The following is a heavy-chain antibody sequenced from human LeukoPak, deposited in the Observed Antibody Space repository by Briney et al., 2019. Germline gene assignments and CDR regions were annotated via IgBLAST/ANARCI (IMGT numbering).Heavy chain of an antibody. Sequence: MTSETLSLTCTVSGDSISSGPYYWGWIRQPPGKGLEWIGNIYYGENTYYNPSLKSRVTISIDTSNNQFYLKLSSLTAADTAVYYCARRDDSSGYHKIFDYWGQGTLVTVSS. CDR2: IYYGENT. V-gene: IGHV4-39*01. CDR1: GDSISSGPYY. D-gene: IGHD3-22*01. J-gene: IGHJ4*02. CDR3: ARRDDSSGYHKIFDY.